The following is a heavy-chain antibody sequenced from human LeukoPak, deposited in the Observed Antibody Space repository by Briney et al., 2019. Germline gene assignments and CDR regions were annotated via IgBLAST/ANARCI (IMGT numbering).Heavy chain of an antibody. D-gene: IGHD4-17*01. V-gene: IGHV3-7*01. CDR2: IKQDGSER. Sequence: GGSLRLSCAASGLTSTNAWMSWVRQAPGKGLEWVANIKQDGSERYYVDSVKGRFTISRDNANNSLYLQMNSLRAEDTAVYYCARVYGDYVDYWGQGTLVTVSS. CDR1: GLTSTNAW. J-gene: IGHJ4*02. CDR3: ARVYGDYVDY.